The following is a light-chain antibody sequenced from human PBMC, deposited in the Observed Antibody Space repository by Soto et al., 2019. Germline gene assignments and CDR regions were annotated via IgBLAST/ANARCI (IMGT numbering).Light chain of an antibody. CDR3: QQYHNWPTIT. V-gene: IGKV3-15*01. Sequence: SCSASQSVSSHLAWYQHKPGQAPRLLIYGASTRASGIPARFSGSGSETDLTLTISSLQSEDSALYDCQQYHNWPTITFGQGTRLENK. CDR2: GAS. J-gene: IGKJ5*01. CDR1: QSVSSH.